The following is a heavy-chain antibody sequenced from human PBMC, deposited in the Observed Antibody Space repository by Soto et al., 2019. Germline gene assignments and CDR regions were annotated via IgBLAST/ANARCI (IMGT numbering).Heavy chain of an antibody. D-gene: IGHD3-22*01. CDR2: ISWNSGSI. CDR1: GFTFDDYA. J-gene: IGHJ3*02. Sequence: EVQLVESGGGLVQPGRSLRLSCAASGFTFDDYAMHWVRHAPGKGLEWVSGISWNSGSIGYADSVKGRFTISRDNAKNYLYLQMNSLRAEDTALYYCAKDTRRGYYYESSGPGGAFDIWGQGTMGTVSS. CDR3: AKDTRRGYYYESSGPGGAFDI. V-gene: IGHV3-9*01.